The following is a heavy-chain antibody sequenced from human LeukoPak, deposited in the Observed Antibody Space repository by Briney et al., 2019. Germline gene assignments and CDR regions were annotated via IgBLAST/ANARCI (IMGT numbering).Heavy chain of an antibody. Sequence: PSETLSLTCAVYGGSFSGYYWSWIRQPPGKGLEWIGEINHSGSTNYNPSLKSRVTISVDTSKNQFSLKLSSVTAADTAVYYFASTRFVNWIHVGYMDVWGKGTTVTVSS. D-gene: IGHD5-18*01. V-gene: IGHV4-34*01. CDR2: INHSGST. CDR3: ASTRFVNWIHVGYMDV. J-gene: IGHJ6*03. CDR1: GGSFSGYY.